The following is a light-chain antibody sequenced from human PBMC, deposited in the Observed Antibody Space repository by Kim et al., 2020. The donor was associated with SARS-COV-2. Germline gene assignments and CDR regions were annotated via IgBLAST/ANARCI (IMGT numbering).Light chain of an antibody. V-gene: IGKV3-15*01. J-gene: IGKJ5*01. Sequence: SAGENATLPCRASQSVSSNLAGYQQKPGQAPRLLIYGASTRATGIPARFSGSGSGTDFTLTISSLQSGDFAVYFCQQYHNWPPITFGRGTRLEIK. CDR3: QQYHNWPPIT. CDR1: QSVSSN. CDR2: GAS.